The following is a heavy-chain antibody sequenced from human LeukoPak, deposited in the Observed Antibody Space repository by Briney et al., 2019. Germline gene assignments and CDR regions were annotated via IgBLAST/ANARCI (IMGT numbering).Heavy chain of an antibody. J-gene: IGHJ4*02. D-gene: IGHD3-16*01. CDR2: IYYSGST. Sequence: PSETLSLTCTVSGGSISSSSYYWGWIRQPPGKGLEWIGSIYYSGSTYYNPSLKSRVTISVDTSKNQFSLKLSSVTAADTAVYYCARGLNSKYYPRWGQGTLVTVSS. V-gene: IGHV4-39*07. CDR1: GGSISSSSYY. CDR3: ARGLNSKYYPR.